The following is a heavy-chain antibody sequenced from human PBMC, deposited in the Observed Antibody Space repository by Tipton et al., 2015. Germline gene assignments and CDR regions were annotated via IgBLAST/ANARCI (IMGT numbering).Heavy chain of an antibody. J-gene: IGHJ4*02. D-gene: IGHD2-8*02. CDR1: GGSLSRSDDY. Sequence: TLSLTCTVSGGSLSRSDDYWSWIRHLPGKGLEWIGDIYYDRTTSYNPSLTSRVTMSLDTSKNQFFLKVRSVTAAETGVYYCARRSLVGQEGLDSWGQGTLVTVSS. CDR2: IYYDRTT. CDR3: ARRSLVGQEGLDS. V-gene: IGHV4-31*03.